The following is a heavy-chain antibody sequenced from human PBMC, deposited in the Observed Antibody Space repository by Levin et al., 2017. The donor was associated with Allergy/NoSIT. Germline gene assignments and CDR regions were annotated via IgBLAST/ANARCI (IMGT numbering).Heavy chain of an antibody. CDR3: AREEEGGSYPFDY. D-gene: IGHD1-26*01. CDR1: GGTFSSYA. CDR2: IIPIFGTA. V-gene: IGHV1-69*13. Sequence: SVKVSCKASGGTFSSYAISWVRQAPGQGLEWMGGIIPIFGTANYAQKFQGRVTITADESTSTAYMELSSLRSEDTAVYYCAREEEGGSYPFDYWGQGTLVTVSS. J-gene: IGHJ4*02.